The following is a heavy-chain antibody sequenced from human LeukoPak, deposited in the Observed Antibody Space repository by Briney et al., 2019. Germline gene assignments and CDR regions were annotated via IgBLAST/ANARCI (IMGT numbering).Heavy chain of an antibody. Sequence: SETLSLTCTVSGGSISSGSYYWSWIRQPAGKGLEWIGRIYTSGSTNYNPSLKSRVTISVDTPKNQFSLKLSSVTAADTAVYYCARDQWSYYYYYYMDVWGKGTTVTVSS. D-gene: IGHD6-19*01. CDR2: IYTSGST. J-gene: IGHJ6*03. CDR3: ARDQWSYYYYYYMDV. CDR1: GGSISSGSYY. V-gene: IGHV4-61*02.